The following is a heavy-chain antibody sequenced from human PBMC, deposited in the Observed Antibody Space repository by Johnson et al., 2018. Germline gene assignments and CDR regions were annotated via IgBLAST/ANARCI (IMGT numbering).Heavy chain of an antibody. CDR1: GYTFTSYD. CDR2: MNPNSGNT. V-gene: IGHV1-8*01. J-gene: IGHJ3*02. CDR3: ARSMIALDAFDI. Sequence: QVQLVQSGAEVKKPGASVKVSCKASGYTFTSYDINWVRQASGQGLEWMGWMNPNSGNTGYAQKFQGRVAMTVNTSRRTAYMDLSSLRSEDAAVYYWARSMIALDAFDIWGQGTLVTVSS. D-gene: IGHD3-22*01.